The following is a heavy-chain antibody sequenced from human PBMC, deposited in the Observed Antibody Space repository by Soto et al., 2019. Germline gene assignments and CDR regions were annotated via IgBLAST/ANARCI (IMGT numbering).Heavy chain of an antibody. D-gene: IGHD1-7*01. CDR2: IYWDDDK. Sequence: QITLKESGPTLVKPTQTLTLTCTFSGFSLSSSGVGVGWIRQPPGKALESLALIYWDDDKRYSPFLKSRLTITKDTSKTQVVLTMTNMDPADTATYFWAHRPATPLTWNYDSWGQGILVTVSS. V-gene: IGHV2-5*02. CDR3: AHRPATPLTWNYDS. CDR1: GFSLSSSGVG. J-gene: IGHJ5*01.